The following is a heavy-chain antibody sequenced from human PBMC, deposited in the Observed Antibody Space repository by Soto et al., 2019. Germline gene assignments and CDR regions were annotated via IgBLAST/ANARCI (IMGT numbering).Heavy chain of an antibody. D-gene: IGHD2-15*01. Sequence: SETLSLTCTVSGGSISSYYWRWIRQPPGKGLEWIGYIYYSGSTNYNPSLKSRVTISVDTSKNPFSLKLSSVTAADTAVYYCARPRSYRDCSGGRCYAPDKLFDYWGQGTLVTVSA. CDR3: ARPRSYRDCSGGRCYAPDKLFDY. V-gene: IGHV4-59*01. CDR1: GGSISSYY. CDR2: IYYSGST. J-gene: IGHJ4*02.